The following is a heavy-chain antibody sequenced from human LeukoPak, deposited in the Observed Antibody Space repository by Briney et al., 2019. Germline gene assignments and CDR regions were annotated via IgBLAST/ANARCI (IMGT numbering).Heavy chain of an antibody. D-gene: IGHD3-10*01. V-gene: IGHV3-11*01. CDR3: ARDLRLTMVRGVHPLDY. CDR1: GFTFSDYY. CDR2: ISSSGSTI. Sequence: GGSLRLSCAASGFTFSDYYMSWIRQAPGKGLEWVSYISSSGSTIYYADSVEGRFTISRDNAKNSLYLQMNSLRAEDTAVYYCARDLRLTMVRGVHPLDYWGQGTLVTVSS. J-gene: IGHJ4*02.